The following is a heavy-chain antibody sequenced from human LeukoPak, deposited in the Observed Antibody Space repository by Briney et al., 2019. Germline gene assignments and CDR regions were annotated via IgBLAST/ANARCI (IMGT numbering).Heavy chain of an antibody. D-gene: IGHD6-13*01. CDR3: ARDVSSWAYYYYGMDV. Sequence: SQTLSLTCTVSGGSISSGSYYWSWIRQPAGKGLEWIGRIYTSGSTNYNPSLKSRVTISVDTSKNQFSLKLSSVTAAGTAVYYCARDVSSWAYYYYGMDVWGQGTTVTVSS. V-gene: IGHV4-61*02. J-gene: IGHJ6*02. CDR1: GGSISSGSYY. CDR2: IYTSGST.